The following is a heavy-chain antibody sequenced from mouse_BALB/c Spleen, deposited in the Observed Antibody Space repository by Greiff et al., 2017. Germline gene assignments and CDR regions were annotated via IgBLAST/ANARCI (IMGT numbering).Heavy chain of an antibody. V-gene: IGHV14-3*02. CDR2: IDPANGNT. J-gene: IGHJ4*01. Sequence: VQLQQSGAELVKPGASVKLSCTASGFNIKDTYMHWVKQRPEQGLEWIGRIDPANGNTKYDPKFQGKATITADTSSNTAYLQLSSLTSEDTAVYYCARSGYYGSSYAMDYWGQGTSVTVS. CDR1: GFNIKDTY. CDR3: ARSGYYGSSYAMDY. D-gene: IGHD1-1*01.